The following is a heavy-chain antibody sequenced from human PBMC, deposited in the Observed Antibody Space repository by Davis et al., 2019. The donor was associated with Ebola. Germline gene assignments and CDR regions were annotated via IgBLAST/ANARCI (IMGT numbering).Heavy chain of an antibody. Sequence: AVSVKVSCKASGYTFTSYDINWVRQATGQGLEWMGWMNPNSGNTGYAQKFQGRVTMTRNTSISTAYMELSSLRSEDTAVYYCARESHLGGDFWSGYHYGMDVWGQGTTVTVSS. J-gene: IGHJ6*02. D-gene: IGHD3-3*01. V-gene: IGHV1-8*01. CDR1: GYTFTSYD. CDR3: ARESHLGGDFWSGYHYGMDV. CDR2: MNPNSGNT.